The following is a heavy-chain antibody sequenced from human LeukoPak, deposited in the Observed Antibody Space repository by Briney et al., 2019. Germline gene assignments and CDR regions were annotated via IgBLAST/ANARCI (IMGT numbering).Heavy chain of an antibody. CDR2: INHSGST. V-gene: IGHV4-34*01. J-gene: IGHJ6*02. CDR3: ARGKRASYYYYYGMDV. CDR1: GGSFSGYH. Sequence: SETLSLTCAVYGGSFSGYHWSWIRQPPGKGLEWIGEINHSGSTNYNPSLKSRVTISVDASKNQFSLKLSSVTAADTAVYYCARGKRASYYYYYGMDVWGQGTTVTVSS.